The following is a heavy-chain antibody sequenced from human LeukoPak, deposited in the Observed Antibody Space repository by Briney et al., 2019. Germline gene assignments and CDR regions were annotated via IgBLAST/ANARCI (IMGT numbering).Heavy chain of an antibody. J-gene: IGHJ5*02. V-gene: IGHV3-48*03. CDR1: GFTFTKFG. CDR3: ARAGPPSFDP. CDR2: ISYSGSTT. Sequence: PGGSLRLSCAASGFTFTKFGVNWVRQAPGKGLEWFSYISYSGSTTTYADVLKGRFTISRDNAKNSLYLQMSSLRAEDTAVYYCARAGPPSFDPWGQGTLVTVSS.